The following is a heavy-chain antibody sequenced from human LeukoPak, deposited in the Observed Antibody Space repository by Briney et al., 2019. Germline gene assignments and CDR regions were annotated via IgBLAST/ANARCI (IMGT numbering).Heavy chain of an antibody. J-gene: IGHJ4*02. Sequence: GASVKVSCTASGYTLTSYAIHWVRQAPGQRPEWMGWINTGNGNTKYSQKFQGRVTITRDTSASTAYMELSSLRSEDTAVYYCARADYGDFIDYWGQGTLVTVSS. CDR1: GYTLTSYA. CDR3: ARADYGDFIDY. V-gene: IGHV1-3*04. CDR2: INTGNGNT. D-gene: IGHD4-17*01.